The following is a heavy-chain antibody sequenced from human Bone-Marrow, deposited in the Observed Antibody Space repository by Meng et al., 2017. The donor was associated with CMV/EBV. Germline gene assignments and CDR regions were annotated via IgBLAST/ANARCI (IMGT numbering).Heavy chain of an antibody. J-gene: IGHJ4*02. CDR3: ARARRIAAAMV. D-gene: IGHD6-13*01. Sequence: ASVKVSCKASGYTFTAHYFHWVRQAPGQGLEWMGWIHPHRGDTNYAQQFQGRVTLTRDTSINTGYMELTRLTSDDTAVYYCARARRIAAAMVWGQGTLVTVSS. CDR1: GYTFTAHY. CDR2: IHPHRGDT. V-gene: IGHV1-2*02.